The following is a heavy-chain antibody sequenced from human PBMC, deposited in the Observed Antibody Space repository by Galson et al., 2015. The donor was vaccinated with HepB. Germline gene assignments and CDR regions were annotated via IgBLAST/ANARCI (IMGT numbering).Heavy chain of an antibody. CDR1: GFTFSSYA. V-gene: IGHV3-30*18. CDR2: ISYDGSNK. J-gene: IGHJ4*01. Sequence: LRLSCAASGFTFSSYAMHWVRPAPGWGLEWVAVISYDGSNKYYADSVKGRFTISRDNSKNTVYVQMNSLRPVDTAGYYCAKDGRWRAAAGEHIPHWGHGALVTVSP. CDR3: AKDGRWRAAAGEHIPH. D-gene: IGHD6-13*01.